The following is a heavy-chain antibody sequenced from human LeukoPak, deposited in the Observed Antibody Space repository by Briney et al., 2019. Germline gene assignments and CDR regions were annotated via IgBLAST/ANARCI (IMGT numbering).Heavy chain of an antibody. CDR2: ISDSGSGT. D-gene: IGHD3-16*01. V-gene: IGHV3-23*01. CDR3: AKVGVGWVAFEY. J-gene: IGHJ4*02. CDR1: GFTFSNFA. Sequence: AESLRLSCAASGFTFSNFAMSWVRQVPGKGLQWVSAISDSGSGTFYADSVKGRFTISRDNSENTLYLQMNSLRAEDTAVYYCAKVGVGWVAFEYWGQGTLVTVSS.